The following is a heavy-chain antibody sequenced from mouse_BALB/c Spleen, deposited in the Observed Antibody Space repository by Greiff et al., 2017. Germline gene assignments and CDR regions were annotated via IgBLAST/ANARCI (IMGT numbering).Heavy chain of an antibody. CDR2: IWAGGST. Sequence: VNVVESGPGLVAPSQSLSITCTVSGFSLTGYGVNWVRQPPGKGLEWLGVIWAGGSTNYNSALMSRLSISKDNSKSQVFLKMNSLQTDDTAMYYCARDLGIYYDYDGFAYWGQGTLVTVSA. CDR1: GFSLTGYG. CDR3: ARDLGIYYDYDGFAY. V-gene: IGHV2-9*02. J-gene: IGHJ3*01. D-gene: IGHD2-4*01.